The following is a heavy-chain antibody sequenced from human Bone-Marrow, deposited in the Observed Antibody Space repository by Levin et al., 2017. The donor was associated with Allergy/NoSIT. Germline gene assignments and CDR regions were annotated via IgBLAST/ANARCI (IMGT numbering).Heavy chain of an antibody. CDR3: ARAYGDYVAYYYYYMDV. CDR2: INPSGGST. D-gene: IGHD4-17*01. V-gene: IGHV1-46*01. Sequence: GESLKISCKASGYTFTSYYMHWVRQAPGQGLEWMGIINPSGGSTSYAQKFQGRVTMTRDTSTSTVYMELSSLRSEDTAVYYCARAYGDYVAYYYYYMDVWGKGTTVTVSS. J-gene: IGHJ6*03. CDR1: GYTFTSYY.